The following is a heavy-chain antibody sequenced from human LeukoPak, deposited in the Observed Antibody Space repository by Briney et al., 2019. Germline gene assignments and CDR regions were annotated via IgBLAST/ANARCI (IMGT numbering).Heavy chain of an antibody. CDR1: GLTFSIYG. V-gene: IGHV3-23*01. J-gene: IGHJ4*02. CDR3: AKEGSSGWTRYFDY. D-gene: IGHD6-25*01. CDR2: ISGSGGST. Sequence: GGSLRLSCEVSGLTFSIYGMSWVRQAPGGGLEWVSSISGSGGSTNYADSVKGRFTISRDNSENTLYLQMNTLRAEDTAVYDWAKEGSSGWTRYFDYWGQGTLVTVSS.